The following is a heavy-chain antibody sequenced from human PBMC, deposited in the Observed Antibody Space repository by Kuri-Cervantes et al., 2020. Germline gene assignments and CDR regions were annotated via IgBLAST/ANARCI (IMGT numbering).Heavy chain of an antibody. D-gene: IGHD6-19*01. CDR2: IDWDDNK. CDR1: GFSLSTSGMR. V-gene: IGHV2-70*01. J-gene: IGHJ4*02. Sequence: SGPTLVKPTQTLTLTCTFSGFSLSTSGMRVSWIRQPPGRALEWLALIDWDDNKYYNTFLKTRLTISKDTSKNQVVLTMTNMDPVDTATYYCARIITGYSSGWFTFDYWGQGTLVTVSS. CDR3: ARIITGYSSGWFTFDY.